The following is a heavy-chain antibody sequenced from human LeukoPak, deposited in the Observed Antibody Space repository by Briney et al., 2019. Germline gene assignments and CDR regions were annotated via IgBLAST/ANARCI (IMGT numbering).Heavy chain of an antibody. Sequence: SETLSLTCAVYGGSFSGYYWSWIRQPPGKGLEWIGKINHSGSTNYNPSLQSRVTISVDTSKNQFSLKLSSVTAADTAVYYCASNDSTVTTSWALDYWGQGTLVTVSS. CDR2: INHSGST. V-gene: IGHV4-34*01. D-gene: IGHD4-17*01. J-gene: IGHJ4*02. CDR1: GGSFSGYY. CDR3: ASNDSTVTTSWALDY.